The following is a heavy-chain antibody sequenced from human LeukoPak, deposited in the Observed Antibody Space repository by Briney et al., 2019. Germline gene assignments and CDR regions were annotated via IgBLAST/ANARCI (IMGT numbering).Heavy chain of an antibody. CDR3: AKFLPTHIVVANYYFDY. V-gene: IGHV3-23*01. D-gene: IGHD2-21*01. J-gene: IGHJ4*02. CDR1: GFTFSSYA. Sequence: PGGSLRLSCAASGFTFSSYAMSWVRQAPGQGLEWVSAISGSGGSTYYADSVKGRFTISRDNSKNTLYLQMNSLRAEDTAVYYCAKFLPTHIVVANYYFDYWGQGTLGTVSS. CDR2: ISGSGGST.